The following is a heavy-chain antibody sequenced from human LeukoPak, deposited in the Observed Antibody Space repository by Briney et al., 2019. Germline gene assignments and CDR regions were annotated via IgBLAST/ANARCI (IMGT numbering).Heavy chain of an antibody. D-gene: IGHD6-13*01. CDR3: ARHGAAAALPDY. CDR2: IYYSGST. J-gene: IGHJ4*02. Sequence: SETLSLTCAVSGGSISSGGYSWSWIRQPPGKGLEWIGYIYYSGSTNYNPSLKGRVTISVDTSKNQFSLKVSSVTAADTAVYFCARHGAAAALPDYWGQGTLVTVSS. CDR1: GGSISSGGYS. V-gene: IGHV4-61*08.